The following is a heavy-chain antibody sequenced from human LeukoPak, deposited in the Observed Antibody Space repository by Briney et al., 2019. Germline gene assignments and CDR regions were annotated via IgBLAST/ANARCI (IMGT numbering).Heavy chain of an antibody. D-gene: IGHD6-19*01. V-gene: IGHV3-30-3*01. CDR1: GFTFSSYA. Sequence: SGRSLRLSCAASGFTFSSYAMHWVRQAPGKGLEWVAVISYDGSNEYYADSVKGRFTISRDNSKNTLYLQMNSLRAEDTAVYYCARDSAVAAGYYGMDVWGQGTTVTVSS. CDR2: ISYDGSNE. CDR3: ARDSAVAAGYYGMDV. J-gene: IGHJ6*02.